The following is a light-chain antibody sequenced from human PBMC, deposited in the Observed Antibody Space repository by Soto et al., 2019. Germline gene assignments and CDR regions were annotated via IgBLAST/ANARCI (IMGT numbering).Light chain of an antibody. CDR3: GAWDDSLTVYV. J-gene: IGLJ1*01. V-gene: IGLV1-51*01. CDR1: SSNVGHNS. CDR2: DNN. Sequence: QSVLTQPPSVSAAPGQEVTISCSGSSSNVGHNSVSWYQQLPGTAPKLLIYDNNKRPSGIPARFSGSKSGTSATLGITGLQTGGEADYYCGAWDDSLTVYVFGSGTKV.